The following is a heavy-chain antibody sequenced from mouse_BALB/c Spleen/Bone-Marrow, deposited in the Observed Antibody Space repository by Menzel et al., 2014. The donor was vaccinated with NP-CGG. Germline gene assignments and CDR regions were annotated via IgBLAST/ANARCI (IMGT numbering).Heavy chain of an antibody. J-gene: IGHJ3*01. D-gene: IGHD2-1*01. CDR2: IDPSDSET. V-gene: IGHV1-69*02. CDR3: ARSGGNYVAWFVY. Sequence: QVQLQQSGAEVVKPGAPVKLSCKASGYTFTRYWMQWVRQRPGRGLEWIGKIDPSDSETHYNHEFKDKATLTVDKSSSTAYIQLSSLTSEDSAVYFCARSGGNYVAWFVYWGQGTLFTVSP. CDR1: GYTFTRYW.